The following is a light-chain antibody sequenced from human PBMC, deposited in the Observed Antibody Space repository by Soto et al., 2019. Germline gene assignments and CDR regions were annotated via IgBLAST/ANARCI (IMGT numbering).Light chain of an antibody. CDR3: GSFTSSSTWV. J-gene: IGLJ3*02. CDR1: SSDVGGYKY. Sequence: QSALTQPASVSGSPGQSITLSCTGTSSDVGGYKYVSWYQQHPGKAPKLIISQVNNRPSGVSDRFSGSKSGNTASLTISGLQAEDEADYYCGSFTSSSTWVFGGGTRSPS. CDR2: QVN. V-gene: IGLV2-14*01.